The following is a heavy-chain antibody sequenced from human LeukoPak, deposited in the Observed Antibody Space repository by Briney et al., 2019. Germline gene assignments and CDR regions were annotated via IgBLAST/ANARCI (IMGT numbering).Heavy chain of an antibody. V-gene: IGHV3-23*01. J-gene: IGHJ4*02. CDR1: GFTFSSYA. Sequence: PGGSLRLSCAASGFTFSSYAMSWVRQAPGKGLEWVSAISGSGGSTYYADSVKGRFTISRDNSKNTLYLQMNSLRAEDTAVYYCAKVGYSSSWYRSAYFVYWGQGTLVTVSS. CDR2: ISGSGGST. D-gene: IGHD6-13*01. CDR3: AKVGYSSSWYRSAYFVY.